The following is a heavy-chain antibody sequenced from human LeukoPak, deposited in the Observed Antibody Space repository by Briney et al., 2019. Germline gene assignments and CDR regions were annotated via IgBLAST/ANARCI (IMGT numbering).Heavy chain of an antibody. V-gene: IGHV3-30-3*01. D-gene: IGHD1-26*01. J-gene: IGHJ4*02. CDR3: ARDDSGSYYLDY. Sequence: GGSLRLSCAASGSTFSSYAMHWVRQAPGKGLEWVAVISYDGSNKYYAGSVKGRFTISRDNSKNTLYLQMNSLRAEDTAVYYCARDDSGSYYLDYWGQGTLVTVSS. CDR1: GSTFSSYA. CDR2: ISYDGSNK.